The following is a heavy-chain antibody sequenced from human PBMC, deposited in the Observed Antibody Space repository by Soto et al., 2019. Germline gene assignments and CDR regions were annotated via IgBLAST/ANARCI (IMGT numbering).Heavy chain of an antibody. CDR1: GYTFANYG. CDR3: ATEGGYNPHGFQI. CDR2: ISADSGTT. D-gene: IGHD5-12*01. Sequence: QVQLVQSGTAVTTPGTSVKVSCKNSGYTFANYGISWVRQAPGQRLEWMGWISADSGTTNYAQTLPGRVTMTTDTSASTAYMELRSVRSADPAMYYWATEGGYNPHGFQICGQGKRVTV. J-gene: IGHJ3*02. V-gene: IGHV1-18*01.